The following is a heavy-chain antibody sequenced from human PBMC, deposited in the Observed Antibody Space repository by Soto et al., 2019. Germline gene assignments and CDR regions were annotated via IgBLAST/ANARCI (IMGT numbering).Heavy chain of an antibody. D-gene: IGHD3-16*02. CDR3: VKDYRTTSAA. V-gene: IGHV3-23*01. CDR1: GFNYNIYA. CDR2: ITRNGGST. J-gene: IGHJ4*02. Sequence: EVQLLESGGGLVQPGGSLTLSCAASGFNYNIYAMSWVRQALGKGLEWVSSITRNGGSTYYADSVKGRFTISRDNSKATLHLQMNSLRVEDTAVYFCVKDYRTTSAAWCQGTLVSVSS.